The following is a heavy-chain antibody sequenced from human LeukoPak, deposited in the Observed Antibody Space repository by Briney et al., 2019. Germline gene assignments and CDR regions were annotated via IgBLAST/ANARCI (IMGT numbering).Heavy chain of an antibody. D-gene: IGHD3-22*01. CDR1: GFTFSSYS. CDR3: ARACVYYDSSGCDY. V-gene: IGHV3-21*01. J-gene: IGHJ4*02. CDR2: ISSSSSYI. Sequence: GGSLRLSCAASGFTFSSYSMNWVRQAPGKGLEWVSSISSSSSYIYHADSVKGRFTISRDNARKSLYLQMNSLRAEDTAVYYCARACVYYDSSGCDYWGQGTLVTVSS.